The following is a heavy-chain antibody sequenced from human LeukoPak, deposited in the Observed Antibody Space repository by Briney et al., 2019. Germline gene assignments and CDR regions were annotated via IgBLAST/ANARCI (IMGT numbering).Heavy chain of an antibody. D-gene: IGHD1-26*01. V-gene: IGHV4-4*02. Sequence: SETLSLTCAVSGGSISSSNWWSWVRQPPGKGLEWIGSIYHSGSTYYNPSLKSRVTISVDTSKNQFSLKLSSVTAADTAVYYCARDSREAFDYWGQGTLVTVSS. J-gene: IGHJ4*02. CDR1: GGSISSSNW. CDR2: IYHSGST. CDR3: ARDSREAFDY.